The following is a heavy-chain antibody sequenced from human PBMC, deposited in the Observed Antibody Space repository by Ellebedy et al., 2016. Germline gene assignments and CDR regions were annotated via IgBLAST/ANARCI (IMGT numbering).Heavy chain of an antibody. CDR1: GFTFSNYV. CDR3: AKDRDDDGDFVFDS. Sequence: GESLKISXTASGFTFSNYVMSWVRQAPGKGLKWVSGISRTDDSTYYADSVKGRFTISRDDPKSTLYLQMNNLRAEDTAVYYCAKDRDDDGDFVFDSWGQGTLVTVSS. V-gene: IGHV3-23*01. CDR2: ISRTDDST. D-gene: IGHD4-17*01. J-gene: IGHJ4*02.